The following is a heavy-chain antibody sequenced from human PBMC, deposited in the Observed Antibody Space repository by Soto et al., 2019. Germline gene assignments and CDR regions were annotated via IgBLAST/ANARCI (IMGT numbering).Heavy chain of an antibody. CDR2: IYYSGST. D-gene: IGHD6-6*01. J-gene: IGHJ4*02. Sequence: SETLSLTCTVSGGSISSYYLSWIRQPPGKGLEWIGYIYYSGSTNYNPSLKSRVTISVDTSKNQFSLKLSSVTAADTAVYYCARVRPGTYSSSSVFDYWGQGTLVTVYS. CDR1: GGSISSYY. V-gene: IGHV4-59*01. CDR3: ARVRPGTYSSSSVFDY.